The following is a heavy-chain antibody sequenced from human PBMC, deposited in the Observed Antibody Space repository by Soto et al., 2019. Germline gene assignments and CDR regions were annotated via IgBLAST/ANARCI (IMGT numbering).Heavy chain of an antibody. V-gene: IGHV1-8*01. CDR2: MSPNGGNT. J-gene: IGHJ6*02. CDR3: ARDHCTSTSCYTSIYYYCMDV. D-gene: IGHD2-2*02. Sequence: EWEGWMSPNGGNTAYAQKFQGRVTMTRNISISTAYMELSSLRSEDTAVYYCARDHCTSTSCYTSIYYYCMDVWGQVTTVTVS.